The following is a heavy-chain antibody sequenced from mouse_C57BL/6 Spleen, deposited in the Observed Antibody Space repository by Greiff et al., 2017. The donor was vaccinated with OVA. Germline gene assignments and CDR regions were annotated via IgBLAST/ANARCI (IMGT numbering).Heavy chain of an antibody. D-gene: IGHD4-1*02. J-gene: IGHJ3*01. CDR2: ISYDGSN. Sequence: EVKLVESGPGLVKPSQSLSLTCSVTGYSITSGYYWNWIRQFPGNKLEWMGYISYDGSNNYNPSLKNRISITRDTSKNQFFLKLNSVTTENTATYYCARGPTGAWFAYWGQGTLVTVSA. CDR1: GYSITSGYY. CDR3: ARGPTGAWFAY. V-gene: IGHV3-6*01.